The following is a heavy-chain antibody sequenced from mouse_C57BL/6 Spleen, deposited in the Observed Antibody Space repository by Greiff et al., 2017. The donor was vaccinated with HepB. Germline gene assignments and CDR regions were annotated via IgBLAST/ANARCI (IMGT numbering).Heavy chain of an antibody. J-gene: IGHJ3*01. CDR1: GYKFTDYE. Sequence: QVQLQQSGAELVRPGASVTLSCKASGYKFTDYEMHWVKQTPVHGLEWIGAIDPETGGTAYNQKFKGQAILTADKSSSTAYMELRSLTSEDSAVYYCTRSHFAYCGQGTLVTVSA. CDR3: TRSHFAY. V-gene: IGHV1-15*01. CDR2: IDPETGGT.